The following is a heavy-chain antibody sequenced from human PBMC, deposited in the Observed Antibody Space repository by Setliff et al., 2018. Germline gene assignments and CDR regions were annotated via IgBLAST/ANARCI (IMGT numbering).Heavy chain of an antibody. Sequence: SETLSLPCAVSGYSISSGYYWGWIRQPPGKGLEWIGSIYHSGSTYYNPSLKSRVTISVDTSKNQFSLKLSSVTAADTAVYYCARHRAEDYYGSGTIIWGWFDPWGQGTLVTVSS. CDR1: GYSISSGYY. D-gene: IGHD3-10*01. J-gene: IGHJ5*02. V-gene: IGHV4-38-2*01. CDR2: IYHSGST. CDR3: ARHRAEDYYGSGTIIWGWFDP.